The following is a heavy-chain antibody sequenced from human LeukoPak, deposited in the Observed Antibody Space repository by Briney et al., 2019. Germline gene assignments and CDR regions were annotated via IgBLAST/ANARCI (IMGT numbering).Heavy chain of an antibody. V-gene: IGHV5-51*01. J-gene: IGHJ6*03. D-gene: IGHD2-15*01. CDR1: GYSFTNYW. Sequence: ESLKISCKGSGYSFTNYWIGWVRHMPGKGLEWMGIIYPGDSDIRYSPSFQGQVTISADKSISTAYLQWSSLKASDTAMYYCARLSAEYCSGGSCYSGYYYYYMDVWGKGTTVTVSS. CDR3: ARLSAEYCSGGSCYSGYYYYYMDV. CDR2: IYPGDSDI.